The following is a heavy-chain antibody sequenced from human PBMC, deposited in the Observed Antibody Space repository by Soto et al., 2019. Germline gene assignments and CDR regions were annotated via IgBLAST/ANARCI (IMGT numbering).Heavy chain of an antibody. CDR1: GGSSSSDY. CDR3: ARWNVRRFDY. D-gene: IGHD1-1*01. V-gene: IGHV4-59*08. Sequence: SETLSLTCTVSGGSSSSDYWMWIRQPPGKGLEWIGYIYYTGRTNYNPSLKSRVTISLDTSKTRFSLNLNSVTAADTAVYYCARWNVRRFDYWGQGALVTVSS. J-gene: IGHJ4*02. CDR2: IYYTGRT.